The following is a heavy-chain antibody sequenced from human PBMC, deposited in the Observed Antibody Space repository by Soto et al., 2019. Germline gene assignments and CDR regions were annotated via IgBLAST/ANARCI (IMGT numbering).Heavy chain of an antibody. J-gene: IGHJ4*02. CDR2: INHSRST. Sequence: QVQLQQWGAGLLKPSETLSLTCAVYGGSFSGYYWSWIRQSPGRGLEWIGEINHSRSTKYNPSLKSRVTISIDTSNSLFSLILTSVTAADTTLYYCARGTGSGWFFDSWGQGTLVTVSS. D-gene: IGHD6-19*01. CDR3: ARGTGSGWFFDS. CDR1: GGSFSGYY. V-gene: IGHV4-34*01.